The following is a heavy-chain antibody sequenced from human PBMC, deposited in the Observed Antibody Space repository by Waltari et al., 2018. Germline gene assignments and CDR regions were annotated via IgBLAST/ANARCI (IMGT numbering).Heavy chain of an antibody. CDR1: GGTFSSYA. J-gene: IGHJ3*02. CDR2: IIPIFGTA. V-gene: IGHV1-69*14. Sequence: QVQLVQSGAEVKKPGSSVKVSCKASGGTFSSYAISWVRPPPGQGLEWMGGIIPIFGTANYAQKFQGRVTITADKSTSTAYMELSSLRSEDTAVYYCARELVVVIARAFDIWGQGTMVTVSS. CDR3: ARELVVVIARAFDI. D-gene: IGHD2-21*01.